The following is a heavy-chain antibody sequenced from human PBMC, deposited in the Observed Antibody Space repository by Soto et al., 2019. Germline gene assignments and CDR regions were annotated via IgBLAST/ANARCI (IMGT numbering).Heavy chain of an antibody. J-gene: IGHJ6*03. CDR1: GFSFSDYS. CDR3: ARDGAYCSGTGCRDYYHYMDV. D-gene: IGHD2-2*01. V-gene: IGHV3-21*01. Sequence: EVQLVESRGGLVKPGGSLRLSCAASGFSFSDYSMNWVRQAPGKGLEWVSSISGSTSYIYYADSLKGRFTVSRDNAEKSLYLQMNSLGAEDTAVYYCARDGAYCSGTGCRDYYHYMDVWGKGTTVTVSS. CDR2: ISGSTSYI.